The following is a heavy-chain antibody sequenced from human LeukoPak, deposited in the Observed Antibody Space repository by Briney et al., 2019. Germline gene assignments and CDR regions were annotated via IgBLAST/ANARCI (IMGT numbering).Heavy chain of an antibody. CDR1: GFTFNKYW. CDR2: INQDGSQK. V-gene: IGHV3-7*01. D-gene: IGHD6-13*01. J-gene: IGHJ4*02. CDR3: ARGLATAAAY. Sequence: GGSLRLSCVAFGFTFNKYWMSWVRQAPGKGLEWLVNINQDGSQKYYVDSVKGRFTISRDNAKNSVYLQMNSLRGEDTAVYYCARGLATAAAYWGQGTLVTVSS.